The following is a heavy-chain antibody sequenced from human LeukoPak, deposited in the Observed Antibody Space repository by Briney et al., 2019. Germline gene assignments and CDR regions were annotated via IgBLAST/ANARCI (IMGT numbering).Heavy chain of an antibody. D-gene: IGHD3-10*01. J-gene: IGHJ4*02. V-gene: IGHV1-69*01. CDR3: ARGGRDYYGSGSYYHDY. Sequence: GASVKVSCKASGGTFSIYAISWVRQAPGQGLEWMGEIIPIFGTANYAQKFQGRVTITADESTSTAYMELSSLRSEDTAVYYCARGGRDYYGSGSYYHDYWGQGTLVTVSS. CDR1: GGTFSIYA. CDR2: IIPIFGTA.